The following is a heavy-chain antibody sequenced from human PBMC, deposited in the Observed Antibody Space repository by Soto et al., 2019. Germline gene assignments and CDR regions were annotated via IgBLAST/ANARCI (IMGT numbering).Heavy chain of an antibody. CDR1: GFTFSSYA. V-gene: IGHV3-23*01. J-gene: IGHJ4*02. CDR2: ISGSGGST. D-gene: IGHD3-9*01. Sequence: GGSLRLSCAASGFTFSSYAMSWVRQAPGKGLEWVSAISGSGGSTYYADSVKGRFTISRDNSKNTLYLQMNSLRAEDTAVYYCAGLVITEGIPDYFDYWGQGTLVTVSS. CDR3: AGLVITEGIPDYFDY.